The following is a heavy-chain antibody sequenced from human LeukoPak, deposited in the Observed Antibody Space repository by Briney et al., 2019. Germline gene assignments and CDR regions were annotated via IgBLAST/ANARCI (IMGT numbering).Heavy chain of an antibody. CDR2: ISYDGSNK. D-gene: IGHD6-13*01. J-gene: IGHJ4*02. Sequence: PGRSLRLSCAASGFTFSSYAMHWVRQAPGKGLEWVAVISYDGSNKYYADSVKGRFTISRDNSKNTLYLQMNSLRAEDTAVYYCARPGAGRSSYSSSRYWGQGTLVTVSS. V-gene: IGHV3-30-3*01. CDR3: ARPGAGRSSYSSSRY. CDR1: GFTFSSYA.